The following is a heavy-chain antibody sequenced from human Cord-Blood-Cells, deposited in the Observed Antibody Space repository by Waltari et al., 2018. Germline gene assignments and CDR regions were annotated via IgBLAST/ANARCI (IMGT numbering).Heavy chain of an antibody. D-gene: IGHD6-6*01. CDR2: ISGSGGST. CDR1: GFTLSSYA. CDR3: AKVSSWGSGAVDI. Sequence: EVQLLESGGGLVQPGGSLRLSCAASGFTLSSYAMSWVRQAPGKRLEWVSAISGSGGSTYYADSVKGRFTISRDNSKNTLYLQMNSLRAEDTAVYYCAKVSSWGSGAVDIWGQGTMVTVSS. J-gene: IGHJ3*02. V-gene: IGHV3-23*01.